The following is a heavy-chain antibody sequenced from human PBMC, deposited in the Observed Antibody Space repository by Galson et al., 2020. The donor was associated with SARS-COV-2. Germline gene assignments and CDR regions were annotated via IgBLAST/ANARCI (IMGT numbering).Heavy chain of an antibody. CDR3: ACSGTYSKWPYYYGLDV. D-gene: IGHD3-10*02. CDR1: GGSISDGSYY. CDR2: IYYSGST. Sequence: ASETLSLTCSVSGGSISDGSYYWNWIRQHPGTGLEWIGYIYYSGSTHYNPSLKSRVTISIDTSKNQFSLKMRSVTAADTAVYYCACSGTYSKWPYYYGLDVWGQGTTVAVSS. J-gene: IGHJ6*02. V-gene: IGHV4-31*03.